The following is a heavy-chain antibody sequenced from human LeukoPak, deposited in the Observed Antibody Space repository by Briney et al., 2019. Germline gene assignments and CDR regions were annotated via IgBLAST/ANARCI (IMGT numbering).Heavy chain of an antibody. J-gene: IGHJ3*02. V-gene: IGHV1-18*01. CDR3: ARGGVYDYVWGSYPMRAFDI. D-gene: IGHD3-16*02. Sequence: ASVKVSCTASGYTFTSYGISWVRQAPGQGLEWMGWISAYNGNTNYAQKLQGRVTMTTDTSTSTAYMELRSLRSDDTAVYYCARGGVYDYVWGSYPMRAFDIWGQGTMVTVSS. CDR2: ISAYNGNT. CDR1: GYTFTSYG.